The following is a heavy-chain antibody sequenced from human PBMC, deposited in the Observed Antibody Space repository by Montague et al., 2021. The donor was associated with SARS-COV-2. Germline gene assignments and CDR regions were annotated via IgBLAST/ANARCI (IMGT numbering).Heavy chain of an antibody. V-gene: IGHV4-31*03. Sequence: TLSLTCTVSGGSISSGGYYWSWIRQHPGKGLEWIGYIYYSGSTYYNPSLKSRVTISVDTSKNQFSLKLSSVTAADTAVYYCARAVGITIFGVVGWFDPWGQGTLVTVSS. CDR1: GGSISSGGYY. CDR2: IYYSGST. J-gene: IGHJ5*02. D-gene: IGHD3-3*01. CDR3: ARAVGITIFGVVGWFDP.